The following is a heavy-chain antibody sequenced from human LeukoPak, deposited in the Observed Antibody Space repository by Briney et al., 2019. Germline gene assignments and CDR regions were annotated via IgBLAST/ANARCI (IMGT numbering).Heavy chain of an antibody. J-gene: IGHJ4*02. V-gene: IGHV3-30*18. CDR3: AKDGDYYGSGTKGYYFDY. D-gene: IGHD3-10*01. CDR1: GFTFSTYG. Sequence: GGSLRLSCGASGFTFSTYGMHWVRQAPGKGLEWVAVISYDGRNKYYPDSVKGRFTFSKDNSKNTLYLQMNSLRAEDTAVYYCAKDGDYYGSGTKGYYFDYWGQGTLVTVSS. CDR2: ISYDGRNK.